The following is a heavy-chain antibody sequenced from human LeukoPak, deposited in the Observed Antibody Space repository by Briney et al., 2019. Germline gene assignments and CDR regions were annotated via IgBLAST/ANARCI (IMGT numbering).Heavy chain of an antibody. D-gene: IGHD4-17*01. CDR2: IYYSGST. CDR1: GGSISSGGYY. V-gene: IGHV4-31*03. CDR3: ARVSDYVGFDY. Sequence: SENLSLTCTVSGGSISSGGYYWSWIRQHPGKGLEWIGYIYYSGSTYYNPSLKSRVTISVDTSKNQFSLKLSSVTAADTAVYYCARVSDYVGFDYWGQGTLVTVSS. J-gene: IGHJ4*02.